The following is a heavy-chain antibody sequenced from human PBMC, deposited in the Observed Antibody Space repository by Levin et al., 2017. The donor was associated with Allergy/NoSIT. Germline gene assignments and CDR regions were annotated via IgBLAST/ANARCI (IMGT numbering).Heavy chain of an antibody. J-gene: IGHJ4*02. CDR3: ATHGGDGQKSSAFEY. Sequence: SQTLSLTCTVSGGSIISTKYVWGWIRQPPGKGLEWIESIYYSGGSYYNPSLQSRVTMSVDTSKNQFSLKLSSVTAADTAVYYCATHGGDGQKSSAFEYWGQGMLVTVSS. CDR1: GGSIISTKYV. V-gene: IGHV4-39*01. D-gene: IGHD5-24*01. CDR2: IYYSGGS.